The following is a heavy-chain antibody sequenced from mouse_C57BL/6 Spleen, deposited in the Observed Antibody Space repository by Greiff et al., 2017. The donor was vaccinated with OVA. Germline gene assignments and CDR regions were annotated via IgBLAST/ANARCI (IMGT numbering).Heavy chain of an antibody. CDR1: GYTFTSYW. V-gene: IGHV1-64*01. CDR3: ARGGGRQLRFAY. Sequence: QLQQPGAELVKPGASVKLSCKASGYTFTSYWMHWVKQRPGQGLEWIGMIHPNSGSTNYNEKFKSKATLTVDKSSSTAYMQLSSLTSEDSAVYYCARGGGRQLRFAYWGQGTLVTVSA. D-gene: IGHD3-2*02. CDR2: IHPNSGST. J-gene: IGHJ3*01.